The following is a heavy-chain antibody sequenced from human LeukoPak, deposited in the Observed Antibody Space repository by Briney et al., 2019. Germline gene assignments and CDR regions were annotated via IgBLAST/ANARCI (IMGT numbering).Heavy chain of an antibody. CDR1: GYTFTGYY. V-gene: IGHV1-18*04. D-gene: IGHD3-10*01. Sequence: ASVKVSCKASGYTFTGYYMHWVRQAPGQGLEWMGWISAYNGNTNYAQKLQGRVTMTTDTSTSTAYMELRSLRSDDTAVYYCAREGLNMVRGVIPKEAWGWFDPWGQGTLVTVSS. CDR2: ISAYNGNT. J-gene: IGHJ5*02. CDR3: AREGLNMVRGVIPKEAWGWFDP.